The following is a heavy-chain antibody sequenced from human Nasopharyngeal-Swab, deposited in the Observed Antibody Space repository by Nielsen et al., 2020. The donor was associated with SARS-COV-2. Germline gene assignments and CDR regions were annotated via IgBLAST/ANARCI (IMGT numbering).Heavy chain of an antibody. CDR3: ARDVQRGFDS. CDR2: IGISGSPT. Sequence: GESLKISCAVSGFTFTNYEIHWVRQAPGKGLEWVSYIGISGSPTYYADSVQGRFTISRDNAKNSLSLQMNSLSAEDTAVYYCARDVQRGFDSWGQGTLVTASS. V-gene: IGHV3-48*03. CDR1: GFTFTNYE. D-gene: IGHD3-10*01. J-gene: IGHJ4*02.